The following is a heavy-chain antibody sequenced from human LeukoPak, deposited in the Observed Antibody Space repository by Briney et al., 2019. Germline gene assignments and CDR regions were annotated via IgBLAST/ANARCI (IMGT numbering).Heavy chain of an antibody. CDR1: GFTFSSYA. V-gene: IGHV3-30*01. CDR3: ARDRYGDYGSPDY. CDR2: ISFDGSNK. D-gene: IGHD4-17*01. J-gene: IGHJ4*02. Sequence: GGSLRLSCAASGFTFSSYAMHWVRQAPGKGLEWVAVISFDGSNKYYADSVKGRCTISRDKSKNTLYLQMNSLRAEDTAVYYCARDRYGDYGSPDYWGQGTLVTVSS.